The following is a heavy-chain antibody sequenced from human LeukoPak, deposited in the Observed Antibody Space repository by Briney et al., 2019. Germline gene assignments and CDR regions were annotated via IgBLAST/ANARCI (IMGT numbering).Heavy chain of an antibody. D-gene: IGHD3-22*01. CDR3: AKRDDSGGNLVDL. J-gene: IGHJ4*02. CDR2: IYYSGST. Sequence: SETLSLTCTVSGGSIRSGSHYWAWIRQAPGQGLEWIGSIYYSGSTYYNPSLENRVTISIDTSKNHFSLKLSSLSAADTSVYYCAKRDDSGGNLVDLWGQGTLVTVS. V-gene: IGHV4-39*02. CDR1: GGSIRSGSHY.